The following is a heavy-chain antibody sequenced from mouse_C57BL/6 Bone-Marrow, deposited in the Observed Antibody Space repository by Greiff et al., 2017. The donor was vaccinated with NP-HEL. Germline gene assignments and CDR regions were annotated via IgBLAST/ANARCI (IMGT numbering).Heavy chain of an antibody. CDR3: TAYGYDNC. CDR2: IDPENGDT. J-gene: IGHJ2*01. D-gene: IGHD2-2*01. V-gene: IGHV14-4*01. CDR1: GFNIKDDY. Sequence: DVKLQESGAELVRPGASVKLSCTASGFNIKDDYMHWVKQRPEQGLEWIGWIDPENGDTEYASKFQGKATITADTSSNTAYLQLSSLTSEDTAVYYCTAYGYDNCWGQGTTLTVSS.